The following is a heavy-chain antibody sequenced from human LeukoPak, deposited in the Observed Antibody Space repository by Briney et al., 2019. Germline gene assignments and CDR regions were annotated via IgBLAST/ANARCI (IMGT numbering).Heavy chain of an antibody. CDR3: ARATVVTPRFDY. CDR1: GGSISSSSYY. J-gene: IGHJ4*02. CDR2: IYYSGST. V-gene: IGHV4-39*07. Sequence: SETLSLTCTVSGGSISSSSYYWGWIRQPPGKGLEWIGSIYYSGSTYYNQSLKSRVTISVDTSKNQFSLKLSSVTAADTAVYYCARATVVTPRFDYWGQGTLVTVSS. D-gene: IGHD4-23*01.